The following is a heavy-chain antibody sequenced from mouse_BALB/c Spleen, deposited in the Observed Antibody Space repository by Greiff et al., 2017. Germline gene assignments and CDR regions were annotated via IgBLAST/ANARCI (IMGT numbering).Heavy chain of an antibody. Sequence: QVQLKQSGAELAKPGASVKMSCKASGYTFTSYWMHWVKQRPGQGLEWIGYINPSTGYTEYNQKFKDKATLTADKSSSTAYMQLSSLTSEDSAVYYCAIYYYGSSRPWFAYWGQGTLVAVCA. J-gene: IGHJ3*01. CDR2: INPSTGYT. D-gene: IGHD1-1*01. CDR1: GYTFTSYW. CDR3: AIYYYGSSRPWFAY. V-gene: IGHV1-7*01.